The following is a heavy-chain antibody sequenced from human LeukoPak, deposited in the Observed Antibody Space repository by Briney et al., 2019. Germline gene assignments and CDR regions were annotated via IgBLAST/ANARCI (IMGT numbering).Heavy chain of an antibody. D-gene: IGHD3-9*01. J-gene: IGHJ3*02. V-gene: IGHV3-74*01. CDR2: INSDGSST. CDR1: GFTFSSYW. CDR3: ARAQHKLRYFDWLPDAFDI. Sequence: GGSLRLSCAASGFTFSSYWMHWVRQAPGKGLVWVSRINSDGSSTSYADSVKGRFTISRDNAKNTLYLQMNSLRAEDTAVYYCARAQHKLRYFDWLPDAFDIWGQGTMVTVSS.